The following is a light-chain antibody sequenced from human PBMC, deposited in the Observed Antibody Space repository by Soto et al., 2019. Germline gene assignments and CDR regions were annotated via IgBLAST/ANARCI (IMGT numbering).Light chain of an antibody. V-gene: IGKV3-20*01. J-gene: IGKJ4*01. Sequence: EIVLTQSPGTLSLSPGERATLSCRASQTITTLAWYQRQPGQAPRLLIYRVSSRATGVPDRFSGSGSGTDYTLTISRLEPEDFAVYYCQQYGNLPLTFGGGTKVDIK. CDR1: QTITT. CDR2: RVS. CDR3: QQYGNLPLT.